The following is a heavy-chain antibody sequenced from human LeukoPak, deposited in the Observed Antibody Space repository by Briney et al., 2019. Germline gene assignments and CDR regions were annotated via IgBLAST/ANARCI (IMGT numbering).Heavy chain of an antibody. V-gene: IGHV3-64*01. D-gene: IGHD1-26*01. CDR2: ISGNGGST. CDR3: ARRGGISYYMDV. J-gene: IGHJ6*03. Sequence: PGGSLRLSCAASGFTFSSYGMNWVRQAPGKGLEYVPAISGNGGSTSYANSVKGRFTISRDNSKNTVYLQMGSLRAEDMAVYYCARRGGISYYMDVWGKGTTVTISS. CDR1: GFTFSSYG.